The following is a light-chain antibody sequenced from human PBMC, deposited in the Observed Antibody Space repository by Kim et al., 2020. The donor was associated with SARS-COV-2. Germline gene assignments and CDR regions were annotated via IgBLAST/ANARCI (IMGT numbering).Light chain of an antibody. V-gene: IGKV2-28*01. CDR3: MQALQTRT. CDR2: LGS. Sequence: DIVMTQSPLSLPVTPGEPASISCRSSQSLLHSNGYNYLDWYLQKPGQSPQLLIYLGSNRASGVPDRFSGSGSGTDFTLKISGVEAEDVGVYYCMQALQTRTFGGGTKVDIK. J-gene: IGKJ4*01. CDR1: QSLLHSNGYNY.